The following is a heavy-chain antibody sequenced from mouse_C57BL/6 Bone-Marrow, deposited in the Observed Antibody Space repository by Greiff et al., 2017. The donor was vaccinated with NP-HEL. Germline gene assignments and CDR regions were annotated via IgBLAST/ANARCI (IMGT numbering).Heavy chain of an antibody. Sequence: QVQLKESGPGLVKPSQSLFLTCSITGFPITSGYYWIWIRQPPGKPLEWMGYITHSGETFYNPSLQSPISITRETSKNQFFLQLNSVTTEDTAMYYCAGDYDGYWYFDVCGTGTTVTVSS. V-gene: IGHV12-3*01. J-gene: IGHJ1*03. CDR1: GFPITSGYY. CDR2: ITHSGET. CDR3: AGDYDGYWYFDV. D-gene: IGHD2-3*01.